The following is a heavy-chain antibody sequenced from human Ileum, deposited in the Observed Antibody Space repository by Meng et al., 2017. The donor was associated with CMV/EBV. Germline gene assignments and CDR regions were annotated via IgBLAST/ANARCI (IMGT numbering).Heavy chain of an antibody. CDR2: INPILGKA. V-gene: IGHV1-69*10. CDR3: ARAGIVGATNHFDY. J-gene: IGHJ4*02. D-gene: IGHD1-26*01. Sequence: SVKVSCQASGCTFSGYSFSWVRQAPGQGLEWMGRINPILGKANYAQKFQGRITITADKSKSTAYMELSSLRSEDTAVYYCARAGIVGATNHFDYWGQGTLVTVSS. CDR1: GCTFSGYS.